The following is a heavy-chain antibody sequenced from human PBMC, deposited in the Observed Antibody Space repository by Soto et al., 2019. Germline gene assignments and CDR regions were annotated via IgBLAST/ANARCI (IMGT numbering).Heavy chain of an antibody. V-gene: IGHV4-59*08. CDR3: ARHGSDIVVVPAAMNYYYYYMDV. J-gene: IGHJ6*03. CDR2: IYYSGST. CDR1: GGSISSYY. D-gene: IGHD2-2*01. Sequence: PSETLSLTCTVSGGSISSYYWSWIRQPPGKGLEWIGYIYYSGSTNYNPSLKSRVTISVDTSKNQFSLKLSSVTAADTAVYYCARHGSDIVVVPAAMNYYYYYMDVWGKGTTVTVSS.